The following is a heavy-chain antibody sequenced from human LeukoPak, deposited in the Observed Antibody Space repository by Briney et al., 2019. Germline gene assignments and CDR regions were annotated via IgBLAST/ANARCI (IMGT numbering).Heavy chain of an antibody. V-gene: IGHV3-7*01. J-gene: IGHJ4*02. Sequence: GGSLRLSCAASGFTFSSYWMSWVRQAPGKGLEWVANIKQDGSEKYYVDSVKGRFTISRDSAKNSLYLQMNSLRAEDTAVYYCARRDYGSGSNFFDYWGQGTLVTVSS. CDR3: ARRDYGSGSNFFDY. D-gene: IGHD3-10*01. CDR1: GFTFSSYW. CDR2: IKQDGSEK.